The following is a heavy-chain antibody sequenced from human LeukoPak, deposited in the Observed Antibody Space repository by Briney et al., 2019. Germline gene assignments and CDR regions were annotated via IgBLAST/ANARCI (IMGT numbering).Heavy chain of an antibody. CDR1: GGSFSGYY. V-gene: IGHV4-34*01. Sequence: SETLSLTCAVYGGSFSGYYWSWIRQPPGKGLEWIGEINHSGSTNYNPSLKSRVTISADTSKNQFSLKLSSVTAADTAVYYCARGRNHWFDPWGQGTLVTVSS. CDR2: INHSGST. D-gene: IGHD3-10*01. CDR3: ARGRNHWFDP. J-gene: IGHJ5*02.